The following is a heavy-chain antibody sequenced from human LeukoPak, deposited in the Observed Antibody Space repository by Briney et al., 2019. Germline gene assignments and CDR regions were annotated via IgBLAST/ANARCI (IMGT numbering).Heavy chain of an antibody. J-gene: IGHJ4*02. Sequence: GGPLRLSCAASGFTFSSYSMNWVRQAPGKGLEGVSYISSSSSTIYYADSVKGRFTISRDNAKNSLYLQMNSLRAEDTAVYYCARGSGGYSYGPDYWGQGTLVTVSS. CDR1: GFTFSSYS. CDR3: ARGSGGYSYGPDY. D-gene: IGHD5-18*01. V-gene: IGHV3-48*01. CDR2: ISSSSSTI.